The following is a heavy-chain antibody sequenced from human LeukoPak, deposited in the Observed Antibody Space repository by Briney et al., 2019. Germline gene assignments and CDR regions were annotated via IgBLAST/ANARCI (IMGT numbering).Heavy chain of an antibody. CDR1: LGSITGSY. J-gene: IGHJ5*02. V-gene: IGHV4-59*01. CDR3: ARDSSGLNLFSP. CDR2: IYYSGST. D-gene: IGHD6-19*01. Sequence: SETLSLTCTVSLGSITGSYCSCSRQPPGKGLEWIWYIYYSGSTNYNPSLKSRVTISVDTSKNQFSLKVSAVTPADTAVYYCARDSSGLNLFSPGGQGTLVTVSS.